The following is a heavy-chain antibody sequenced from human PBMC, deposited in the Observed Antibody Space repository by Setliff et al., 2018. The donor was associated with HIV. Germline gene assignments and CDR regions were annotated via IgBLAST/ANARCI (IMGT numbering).Heavy chain of an antibody. D-gene: IGHD6-19*01. CDR1: GYTFTSYS. V-gene: IGHV1-3*01. J-gene: IGHJ4*02. Sequence: ASVKVSCKASGYTFTSYSLHWVRQAPGQRLEWMGWINAGSGNTKYSQKFQGRVTITRDTSARTAYMELSSLRSEGTAVYYCARVFSGISGWFLFDYWGQGTLVTVSS. CDR3: ARVFSGISGWFLFDY. CDR2: INAGSGNT.